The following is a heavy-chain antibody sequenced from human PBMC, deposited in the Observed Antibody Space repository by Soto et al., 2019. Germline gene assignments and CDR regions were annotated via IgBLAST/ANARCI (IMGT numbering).Heavy chain of an antibody. CDR2: IKEDGSKN. D-gene: IGHD1-26*01. J-gene: IGHJ4*02. V-gene: IGHV3-7*01. Sequence: EVQLVESGGTLVQPGGSLRLSCVASGFSFSSYWMSWVRQAPGKGLECVANIKEDGSKNYYVDSVKGRFTISRDNAKNSLFLQMNSLRADDTAVYYCASHTTPAYWCQGVLVTVSS. CDR3: ASHTTPAY. CDR1: GFSFSSYW.